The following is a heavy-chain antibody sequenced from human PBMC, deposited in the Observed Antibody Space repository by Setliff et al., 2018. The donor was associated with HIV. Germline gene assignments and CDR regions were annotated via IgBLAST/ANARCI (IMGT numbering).Heavy chain of an antibody. CDR2: IYYRGST. Sequence: SETLSLTCTVSGDSISSYYWSWIRQPPGKGLEWIGYIYYRGSTNYNPSLRSRVTISLDTSKNQFSLKLSAVTAADPAVYYCAGGGGFGELLSFDFWGQGTLVTSPQ. D-gene: IGHD3-10*01. V-gene: IGHV4-59*01. CDR3: AGGGGFGELLSFDF. J-gene: IGHJ4*02. CDR1: GDSISSYY.